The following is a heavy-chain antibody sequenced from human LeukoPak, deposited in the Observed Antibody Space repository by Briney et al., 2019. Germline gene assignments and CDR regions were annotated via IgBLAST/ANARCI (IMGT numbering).Heavy chain of an antibody. CDR1: GGSISSSNYS. CDR3: ARHDLREVTMIVVVITTHFGY. V-gene: IGHV4-39*01. J-gene: IGHJ4*02. CDR2: IYYSGST. Sequence: SETLSLTCTVPGGSISSSNYSWGWIRQPPGKGLEWIGSIYYSGSTYYNPSLKSRVTISVDTSKNQFSLKLSSVTAADTAVYYCARHDLREVTMIVVVITTHFGYWGQGTLVTVSS. D-gene: IGHD3-22*01.